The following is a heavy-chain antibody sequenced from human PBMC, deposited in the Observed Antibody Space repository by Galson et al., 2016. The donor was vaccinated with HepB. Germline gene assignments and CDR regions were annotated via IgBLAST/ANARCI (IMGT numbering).Heavy chain of an antibody. Sequence: QSGAEVKRPGESLKISCKGSGYSFRNFWCAWVRQMPGKGLEWMGVIYPGDSDTRYSPSFQGQVTISADKSNSTAYLQWSSLKASDTAMYYCARPSIVGGLEYFDLWGRGTLVTVSS. CDR2: IYPGDSDT. CDR3: ARPSIVGGLEYFDL. J-gene: IGHJ2*01. D-gene: IGHD3-10*01. V-gene: IGHV5-51*01. CDR1: GYSFRNFW.